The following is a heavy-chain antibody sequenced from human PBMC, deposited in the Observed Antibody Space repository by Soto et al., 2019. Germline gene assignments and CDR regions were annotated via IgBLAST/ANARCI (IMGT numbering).Heavy chain of an antibody. V-gene: IGHV2-5*01. CDR1: GFSLSTSGVG. D-gene: IGHD2-15*01. CDR3: AHLLGYCSGGSCYPEDWFDP. J-gene: IGHJ5*02. Sequence: QITLKESGPTLVKPTQTLTLTCTFSGFSLSTSGVGVGWIRQPPGKALEWLALIYWNDDKRYSPSLKIRLTITKDTAKNQVVLTMTNMDPVDTATYYCAHLLGYCSGGSCYPEDWFDPWGQGTLVTVSS. CDR2: IYWNDDK.